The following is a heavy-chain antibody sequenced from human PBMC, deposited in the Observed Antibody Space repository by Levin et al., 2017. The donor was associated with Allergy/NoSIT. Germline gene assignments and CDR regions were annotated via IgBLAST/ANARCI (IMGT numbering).Heavy chain of an antibody. V-gene: IGHV3-15*01. CDR3: TIDPTAYYYDRRHL. Sequence: GGSLRLSCAASGFTFSNAWMSWVRQAPGKGLEWVGRIKSKTDGGTTDYAAPVKGRFTISRDDSKNTLYLQMNSLKTEDTAVYYCTIDPTAYYYDRRHLWGRGTLVTVSS. D-gene: IGHD3-22*01. J-gene: IGHJ2*01. CDR1: GFTFSNAW. CDR2: IKSKTDGGTT.